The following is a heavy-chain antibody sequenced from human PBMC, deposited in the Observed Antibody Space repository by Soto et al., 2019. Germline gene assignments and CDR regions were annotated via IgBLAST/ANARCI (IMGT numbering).Heavy chain of an antibody. Sequence: KASETLSLTCTVSGGSISSYYWSWIRQPPGKGLEWIGYIYYSGSTNYNPSLKSRVTISVDTSKNQFSLKLSSVTAADTAVYYCARERSVYRCSGYWFDPWGQGTLVTVSS. CDR1: GGSISSYY. CDR3: ARERSVYRCSGYWFDP. J-gene: IGHJ5*02. CDR2: IYYSGST. D-gene: IGHD6-13*01. V-gene: IGHV4-59*01.